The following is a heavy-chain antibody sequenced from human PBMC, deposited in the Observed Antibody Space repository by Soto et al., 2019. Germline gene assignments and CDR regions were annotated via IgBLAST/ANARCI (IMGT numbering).Heavy chain of an antibody. CDR3: ASTTIYYYYGMDV. J-gene: IGHJ6*02. CDR1: GYSFTSYW. CDR2: IYPGDSDT. V-gene: IGHV5-51*01. Sequence: GESLKISCKGSGYSFTSYWIGWVRQMPGKGLEWMGIIYPGDSDTRYSPSFQGQVTISADKSISTAYLQWSSLKASDTAMYYCASTTIYYYYGMDVWGQGTTVTVSS. D-gene: IGHD1-1*01.